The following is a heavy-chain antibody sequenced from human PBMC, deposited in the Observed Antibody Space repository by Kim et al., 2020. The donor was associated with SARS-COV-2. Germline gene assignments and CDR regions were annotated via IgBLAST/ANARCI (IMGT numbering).Heavy chain of an antibody. D-gene: IGHD3-10*01. J-gene: IGHJ4*02. V-gene: IGHV3-30*01. Sequence: VKARSTIPGDNSKNTLYLQMNSLRAEDTAVYYCARDLIVVRGVMGPPRDYWGQGTLVTVSS. CDR3: ARDLIVVRGVMGPPRDY.